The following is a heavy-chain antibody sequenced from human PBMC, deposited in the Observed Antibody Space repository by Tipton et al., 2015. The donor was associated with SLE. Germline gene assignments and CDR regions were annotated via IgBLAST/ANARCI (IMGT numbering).Heavy chain of an antibody. CDR1: GGSISSSSYY. V-gene: IGHV4-31*03. Sequence: TLSLTCTVSGGSISSSSYYWGWIRQPPGKGLEWIGYIYYSGSTYYNPSLKSRVTISVDTSKNQFSLKLSSVTAADTAVYYCASSVAGFDYWGQGTLVTVSA. CDR2: IYYSGST. J-gene: IGHJ4*02. D-gene: IGHD6-19*01. CDR3: ASSVAGFDY.